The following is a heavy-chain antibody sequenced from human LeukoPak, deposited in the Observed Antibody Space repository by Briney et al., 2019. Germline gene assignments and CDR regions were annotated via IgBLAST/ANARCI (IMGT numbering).Heavy chain of an antibody. Sequence: PGGSLRLSCAASGLTFSSYAMSWVRQAPGKGLEWVSAISGSGGSTYYADSVKGRFTISRDNSKNTLYLQMNSLRAEDTAVYYCAKYQSYLTLFDAFDIWGQGTMVTVSS. CDR2: ISGSGGST. CDR1: GLTFSSYA. J-gene: IGHJ3*02. D-gene: IGHD1-26*01. V-gene: IGHV3-23*01. CDR3: AKYQSYLTLFDAFDI.